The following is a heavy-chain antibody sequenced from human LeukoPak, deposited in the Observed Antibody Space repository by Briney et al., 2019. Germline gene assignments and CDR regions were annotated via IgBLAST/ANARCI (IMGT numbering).Heavy chain of an antibody. D-gene: IGHD2-15*01. CDR2: IYYSGST. J-gene: IGHJ5*02. V-gene: IGHV4-39*01. CDR3: ARRITAATVWFDP. Sequence: SETLSLTCTVSGGSISSSSYYWGWIRQPPGKGLEWIGSIYYSGSTYYNPSLKSRVTISVDTSKNQFSLELSSVTAADTAVYYCARRITAATVWFDPWGQGTLVTVSS. CDR1: GGSISSSSYY.